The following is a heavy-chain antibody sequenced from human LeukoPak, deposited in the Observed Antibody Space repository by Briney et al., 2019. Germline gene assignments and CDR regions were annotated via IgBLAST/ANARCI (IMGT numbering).Heavy chain of an antibody. CDR3: ARGTYCSSTSCYDGGWFNP. J-gene: IGHJ5*02. D-gene: IGHD2-2*01. CDR2: ISYRGNT. CDR1: RGSISPYF. V-gene: IGHV4-59*08. Sequence: SETLSLTCTVSRGSISPYFWSWIRQPPGKGLEWIGYISYRGNTNYNPSLKSRVSLSLDTSKSQFSLKVNSVTAADTAVYYCARGTYCSSTSCYDGGWFNPWGQGTLVTVSS.